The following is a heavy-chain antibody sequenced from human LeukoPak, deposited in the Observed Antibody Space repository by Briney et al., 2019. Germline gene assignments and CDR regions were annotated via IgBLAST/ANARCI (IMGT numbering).Heavy chain of an antibody. Sequence: GGSLRLSCAASGFSFSSYWMHWVRQAPRKGLVWVARINIEGSITTCADSVKGRFTISRDNAKNTLYLQMNSLRAEDTAVYYCVRGLILVGFNERYCSTSSCLNWFDPWGQGTLVTVSS. CDR3: VRGLILVGFNERYCSTSSCLNWFDP. J-gene: IGHJ5*02. CDR2: INIEGSIT. CDR1: GFSFSSYW. D-gene: IGHD2-2*01. V-gene: IGHV3-74*01.